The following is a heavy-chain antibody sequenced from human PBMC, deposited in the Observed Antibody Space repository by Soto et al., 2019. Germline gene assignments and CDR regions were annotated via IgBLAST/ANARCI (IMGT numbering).Heavy chain of an antibody. V-gene: IGHV2-5*02. CDR2: IYWDDDK. Sequence: GPTLVNPTQTLTLTCTFSGFSLSTSGVGVGWIRQPPGKALEWLGIIYWDDDKRYSPSLKSRVTITKDTFKNQLVLTMTNMDPVDTATYYRAHLPWKQLWPRAPVVYWGQGTPVTVSS. CDR3: AHLPWKQLWPRAPVVY. J-gene: IGHJ4*02. D-gene: IGHD5-18*01. CDR1: GFSLSTSGVG.